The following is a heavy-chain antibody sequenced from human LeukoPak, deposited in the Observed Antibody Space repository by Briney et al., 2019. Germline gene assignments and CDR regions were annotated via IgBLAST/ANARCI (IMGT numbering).Heavy chain of an antibody. CDR2: INTISGGT. J-gene: IGHJ4*02. D-gene: IGHD6-19*01. CDR1: GYTFTGYY. CDR3: ARGREVAGTVGY. Sequence: ASVKVSCKASGYTFTGYYMHWVRQAPGQGLEWIGWINTISGGTNYAQKFQGRVTMTRNTSISTAYMELSRLTSDDTAVYYCARGREVAGTVGYWGQGTLVTVSS. V-gene: IGHV1-2*02.